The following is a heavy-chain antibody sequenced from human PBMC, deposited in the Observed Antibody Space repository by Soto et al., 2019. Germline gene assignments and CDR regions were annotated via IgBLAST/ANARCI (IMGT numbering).Heavy chain of an antibody. Sequence: GGSLRLSCAASGFTFSSYAMHWVRQAPGKGLEWVAVISYDGSNKYYADSVKGRFTISRDNSKNTLYLQMNSLRAEDTAVYYCARGRGYSSSSSHFDYWGQGTLVTVSS. CDR1: GFTFSSYA. CDR3: ARGRGYSSSSSHFDY. V-gene: IGHV3-30-3*01. CDR2: ISYDGSNK. J-gene: IGHJ4*02. D-gene: IGHD6-6*01.